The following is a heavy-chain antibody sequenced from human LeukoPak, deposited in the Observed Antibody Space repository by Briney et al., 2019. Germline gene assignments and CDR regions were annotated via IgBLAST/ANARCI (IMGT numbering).Heavy chain of an antibody. V-gene: IGHV1-8*01. CDR3: AKSKHAYEDFWDGDSLWFDP. CDR1: GSTFSNYD. J-gene: IGHJ5*02. CDR2: MNPKSGNT. Sequence: ASVKVSCKTSGSTFSNYDINWVRQASGQGLEWMGWMNPKSGNTGYAQKFQGRVTMTGNISINTAYMELSSLTSDDTAVYFCAKSKHAYEDFWDGDSLWFDPWGQGTLVTVSS. D-gene: IGHD3-3*01.